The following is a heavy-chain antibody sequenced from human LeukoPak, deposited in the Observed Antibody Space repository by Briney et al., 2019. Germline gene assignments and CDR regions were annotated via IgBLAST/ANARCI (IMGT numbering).Heavy chain of an antibody. Sequence: ASVKVSCKASGYTFTGYYMHWVRQAPGQGPEWMGWINPKSGATYYAESFQGRVTMTRDTSITTAYMELTSLRSDDTAVYYCASYYDSSGYHPSRFDYWGQGTLVTFSS. CDR3: ASYYDSSGYHPSRFDY. D-gene: IGHD3-22*01. J-gene: IGHJ4*02. CDR1: GYTFTGYY. V-gene: IGHV1-2*02. CDR2: INPKSGAT.